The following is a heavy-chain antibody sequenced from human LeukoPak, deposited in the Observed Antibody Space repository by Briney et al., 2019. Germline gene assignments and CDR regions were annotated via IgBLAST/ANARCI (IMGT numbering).Heavy chain of an antibody. V-gene: IGHV3-74*01. J-gene: IGHJ4*02. Sequence: GGSLRLSCAASGFTFSSYWMHWVRQVPGKGLVWVSRIKSDGSSTTYAESVKGRFTISRDNANNMLNLQMNSLRAEDTAVYYCARGTTWGGDYFDYWGQGTLVNVSS. CDR3: ARGTTWGGDYFDY. D-gene: IGHD3-16*01. CDR1: GFTFSSYW. CDR2: IKSDGSST.